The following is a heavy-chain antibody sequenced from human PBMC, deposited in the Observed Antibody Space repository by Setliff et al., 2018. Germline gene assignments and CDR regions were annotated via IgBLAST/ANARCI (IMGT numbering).Heavy chain of an antibody. D-gene: IGHD3-10*01. CDR2: THRDGITV. V-gene: IGHV3-48*03. CDR1: GFTFRTYE. CDR3: TTPLLESTGWFGYYGMDV. Sequence: GGSLRLSCVVSGFTFRTYEMIWVRQAPGKGLEWVSKTHRDGITVYSDSVRGRFTISRDDSKNTLYLQMNRLEAEDTAMYYCTTPLLESTGWFGYYGMDVWGQGTTVTVSS. J-gene: IGHJ6*02.